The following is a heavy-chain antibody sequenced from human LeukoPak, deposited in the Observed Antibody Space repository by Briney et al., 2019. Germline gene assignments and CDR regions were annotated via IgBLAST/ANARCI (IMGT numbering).Heavy chain of an antibody. CDR2: ISWNSGSI. CDR3: AKGDSSGYPRHYMDV. CDR1: GFTFSSYS. V-gene: IGHV3-9*03. J-gene: IGHJ6*03. Sequence: GGSLRLSCAASGFTFSSYSMNWVRQAPGKGLEWVSGISWNSGSIGYADSVKGRFTISRDNAKNSLYLQMNSLRAEDMALYYCAKGDSSGYPRHYMDVWGKGTTVTVSS. D-gene: IGHD3-22*01.